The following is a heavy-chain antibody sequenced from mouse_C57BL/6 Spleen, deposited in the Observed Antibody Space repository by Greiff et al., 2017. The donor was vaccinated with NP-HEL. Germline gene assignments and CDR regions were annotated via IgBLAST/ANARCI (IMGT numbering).Heavy chain of an antibody. D-gene: IGHD2-3*01. J-gene: IGHJ2*01. CDR1: GYTFTEYT. CDR3: ARHDDRDDGYSSLFDY. V-gene: IGHV1-62-2*01. Sequence: VQLQQSGAELVKPGASVKLSCKASGYTFTEYTIHWVKQRSGQGLEWIGWFYPGSGSIKYNEKFKDKATLTADKSSSTVYMELSRLTSEDSAVYVCARHDDRDDGYSSLFDYWGQGTTLTVSS. CDR2: FYPGSGSI.